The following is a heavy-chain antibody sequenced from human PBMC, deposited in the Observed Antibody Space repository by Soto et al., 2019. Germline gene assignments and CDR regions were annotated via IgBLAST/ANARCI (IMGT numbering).Heavy chain of an antibody. CDR3: ARDYNFWSGYYDYGMDV. V-gene: IGHV1-2*02. CDR2: INPNSGGT. D-gene: IGHD3-3*01. CDR1: GYTFTGYY. Sequence: ASVKVSCKASGYTFTGYYMHWVRQARGQGLEWMGWINPNSGGTNYAQKFQGRVTMTRDTSISTAYMELSRLRSDDTAVYYCARDYNFWSGYYDYGMDVWGQGTRVTVFS. J-gene: IGHJ6*02.